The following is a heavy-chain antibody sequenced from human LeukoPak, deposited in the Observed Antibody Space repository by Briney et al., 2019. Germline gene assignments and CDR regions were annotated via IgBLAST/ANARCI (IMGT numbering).Heavy chain of an antibody. J-gene: IGHJ4*02. CDR1: GFTFSSYG. V-gene: IGHV3-33*01. Sequence: PGRSLRLSCAASGFTFSSYGMHWVRQAPGKELEWVALIWYDGSKNYYGESVKGRFTISRDNVQNTLHLQMNSLRAEDTAVYYCARVATSSLDYWGQGTLVTVSS. D-gene: IGHD2-2*01. CDR3: ARVATSSLDY. CDR2: IWYDGSKN.